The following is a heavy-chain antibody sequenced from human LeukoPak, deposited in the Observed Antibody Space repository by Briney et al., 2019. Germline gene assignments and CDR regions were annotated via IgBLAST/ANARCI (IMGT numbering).Heavy chain of an antibody. J-gene: IGHJ6*02. CDR1: GFTFSSYE. D-gene: IGHD2-21*02. CDR3: ARDDCPGPYCGMDV. V-gene: IGHV3-48*03. Sequence: GGSLRLSCAASGFTFSSYEMNWVRQAPGKGLEWVSYISRSGSTIFYADSVKGRFTISRDNAKNSLYLQMNSLGAEDTAVYHCARDDCPGPYCGMDVWGQGTTVTVSS. CDR2: ISRSGSTI.